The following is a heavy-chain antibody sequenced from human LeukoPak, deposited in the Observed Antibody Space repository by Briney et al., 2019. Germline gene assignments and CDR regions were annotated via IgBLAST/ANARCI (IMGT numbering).Heavy chain of an antibody. CDR1: GGTFSSYA. CDR3: ARDGKNIVGATRGVRADYYYGMDV. Sequence: ASVKVSCKASGGTFSSYAISWVRQAPGQGLEWMGIINPSGGSTSYAQKFQSRVTMTRDTSTSTVYMELSSLRSEDTAVYYCARDGKNIVGATRGVRADYYYGMDVWGQGTTVTVSS. J-gene: IGHJ6*02. D-gene: IGHD1-26*01. V-gene: IGHV1-46*01. CDR2: INPSGGST.